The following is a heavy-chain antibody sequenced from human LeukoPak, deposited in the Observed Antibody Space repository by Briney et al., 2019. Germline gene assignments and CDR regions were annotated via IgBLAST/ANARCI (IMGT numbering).Heavy chain of an antibody. D-gene: IGHD3-10*01. CDR1: GGSFSTYY. CDR3: ARHPFTYYYGSGSIDY. Sequence: SETLSLTCTVYGGSFSTYYWSWIRQPPGKGLEWIGSIYYSGSTYYNPSLKSRVTISVDTSKNQFSLKLSSVTAADTAVYYCARHPFTYYYGSGSIDYWGQGTLVTVSS. CDR2: IYYSGST. V-gene: IGHV4-59*05. J-gene: IGHJ4*02.